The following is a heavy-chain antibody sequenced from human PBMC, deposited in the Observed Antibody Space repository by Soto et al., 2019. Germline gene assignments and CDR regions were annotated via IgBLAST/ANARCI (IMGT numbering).Heavy chain of an antibody. Sequence: SETLSLTCAVYGGSFTGYYWTWIRQTPGKGLEWIGEINYRGSTYYNPSLESRITMAVDTSKNQFSLKLSSVTAADTAVYYCARFDYGGTDYWGQGTPVTVPQ. CDR3: ARFDYGGTDY. CDR2: INYRGST. CDR1: GGSFTGYY. J-gene: IGHJ4*02. V-gene: IGHV4-34*10. D-gene: IGHD4-17*01.